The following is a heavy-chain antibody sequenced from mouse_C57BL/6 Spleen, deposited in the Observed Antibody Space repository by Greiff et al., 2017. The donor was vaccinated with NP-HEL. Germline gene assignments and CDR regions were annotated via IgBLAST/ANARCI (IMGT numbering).Heavy chain of an antibody. CDR1: GYAFSSSW. D-gene: IGHD2-1*01. Sequence: VKLVESGPELVKPGASVKISCKASGYAFSSSWMNWVKQRPGKGLEWIGRIYPGDGDTNYNGKFKGKATLTADKSSSTAYMQLSSLTSEDSAVYFCARFYGNYGGYFDVWGTGTTVTVS. V-gene: IGHV1-82*01. CDR2: IYPGDGDT. J-gene: IGHJ1*03. CDR3: ARFYGNYGGYFDV.